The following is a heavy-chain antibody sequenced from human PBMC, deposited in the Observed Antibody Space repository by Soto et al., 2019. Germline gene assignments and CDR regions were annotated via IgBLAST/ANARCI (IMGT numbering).Heavy chain of an antibody. CDR3: ARYVREKYYYYGMDV. CDR2: IFSNDEK. D-gene: IGHD3-16*01. V-gene: IGHV2-26*01. Sequence: SGPTLVNPTAPLTLTCTVSGFSLSNARMGVSWIRQPPGKALEWLAHIFSNDEKSYSTSLKSRLTISKDTSKSQVVLTMTNMDPVDTATYYCARYVREKYYYYGMDVWGQGTTVTVSS. J-gene: IGHJ6*02. CDR1: GFSLSNARMG.